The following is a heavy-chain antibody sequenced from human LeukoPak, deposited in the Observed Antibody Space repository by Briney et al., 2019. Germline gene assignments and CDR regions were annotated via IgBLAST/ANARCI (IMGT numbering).Heavy chain of an antibody. V-gene: IGHV3-23*01. J-gene: IGHJ4*02. CDR2: VSPSGATT. CDR1: GFIFTAYS. Sequence: GGSLRLSCAASGFIFTAYSINWVRQAPGQGLEWVSTVSPSGATTYYADSVKGRFTISRDNSKNTLYLQMNSLRAEDTAVYYCAKDQPYYGSGSYYKGIFDYWGQGTLVTVSS. CDR3: AKDQPYYGSGSYYKGIFDY. D-gene: IGHD3-10*01.